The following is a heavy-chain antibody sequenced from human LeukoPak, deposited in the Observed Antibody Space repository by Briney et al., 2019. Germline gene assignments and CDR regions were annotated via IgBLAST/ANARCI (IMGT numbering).Heavy chain of an antibody. CDR2: IWYDGSNK. Sequence: PGGSLRLSCAASGFTFSSYGMHWVRQAPGKGLEWVAVIWYDGSNKYYADSVKGRFTISRDNSKNTLYLQMNSLRAEDTAVYYCARDTIRYYYGSGSFDYYYGMDVWGQGTTVTVSS. J-gene: IGHJ6*02. CDR1: GFTFSSYG. CDR3: ARDTIRYYYGSGSFDYYYGMDV. D-gene: IGHD3-10*01. V-gene: IGHV3-33*01.